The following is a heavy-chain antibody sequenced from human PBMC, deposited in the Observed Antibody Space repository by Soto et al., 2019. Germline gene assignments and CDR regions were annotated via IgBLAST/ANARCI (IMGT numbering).Heavy chain of an antibody. CDR1: GFSVSTSGVG. V-gene: IGHV2-5*02. Sequence: QITLKESGPTLVKPTQTLTLTSTFSGFSVSTSGVGVGWIRQPPGKALEWLALIYWDDDKRYSPALKSRLTITKDTSKNQVVLTMTNMDPVDTATYYCAHTLAPYGMDVWGQGTTVTVSS. J-gene: IGHJ6*02. CDR3: AHTLAPYGMDV. CDR2: IYWDDDK.